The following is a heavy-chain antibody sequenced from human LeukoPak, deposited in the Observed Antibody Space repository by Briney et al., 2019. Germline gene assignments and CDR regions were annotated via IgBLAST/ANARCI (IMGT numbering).Heavy chain of an antibody. D-gene: IGHD1-26*01. CDR2: IYSGGST. V-gene: IGHV3-66*01. CDR3: ARGVGPYYFDC. Sequence: GGSLRLSCAASGFTVSSNYMSWVRQAPGKGLDWVSVIYSGGSTYYADSLKGRFTISRDNSKNTLYLQMNSLRAEDTAVYYCARGVGPYYFDCWGQGPLVPVSS. J-gene: IGHJ4*02. CDR1: GFTVSSNY.